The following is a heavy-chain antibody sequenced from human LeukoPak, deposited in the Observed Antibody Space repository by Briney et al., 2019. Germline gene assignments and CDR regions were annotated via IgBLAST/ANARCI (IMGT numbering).Heavy chain of an antibody. J-gene: IGHJ4*02. CDR1: GDSISSNY. V-gene: IGHV4-59*01. CDR3: ARLLAGCPGGRCRAHFDY. Sequence: NPSETLSLTCSVSGDSISSNYWIWMRQPPGKGLEWIGCIYYSGSTNYNPSLKSRVIMSVDTSKNQFSLNLSSVTAADTAVYYCARLLAGCPGGRCRAHFDYWGQGTLVTVSS. D-gene: IGHD2-15*01. CDR2: IYYSGST.